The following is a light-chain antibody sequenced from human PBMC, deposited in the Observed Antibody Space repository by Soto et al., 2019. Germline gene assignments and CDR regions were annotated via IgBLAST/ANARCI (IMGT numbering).Light chain of an antibody. CDR1: NSDIGDYNY. CDR2: DVS. Sequence: QPVLTQPASVSPSPGQSITISCVGTNSDIGDYNYVSWYPQHPGKAPKLMIYDVSNRPSGVSYRFSGTKSGNTASLTISGLQAEDEADYDCCSDAGSSNLVCGGGTQLTVL. J-gene: IGLJ2*01. CDR3: CSDAGSSNLV. V-gene: IGLV2-23*02.